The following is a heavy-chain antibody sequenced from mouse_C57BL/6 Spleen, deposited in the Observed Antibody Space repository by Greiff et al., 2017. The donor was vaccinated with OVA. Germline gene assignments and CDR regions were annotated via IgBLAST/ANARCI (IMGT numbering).Heavy chain of an antibody. CDR2: IDPETGGT. V-gene: IGHV1-15*01. CDR1: GYTFTDYE. CDR3: TRSYYGMSYSFAY. Sequence: QVQLQQSGAELVRPGASVTLSCKASGYTFTDYEMHWVKQTPVHGLEWIGAIDPETGGTAYNQKFKGKAILTADKSSSTAYMELRSRTSDDSAVYYCTRSYYGMSYSFAYWGQGTLVTVSA. J-gene: IGHJ3*01. D-gene: IGHD1-1*01.